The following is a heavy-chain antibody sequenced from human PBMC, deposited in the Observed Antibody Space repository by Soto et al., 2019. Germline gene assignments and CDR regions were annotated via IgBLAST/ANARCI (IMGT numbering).Heavy chain of an antibody. D-gene: IGHD3-22*01. CDR1: GFSISSGYF. Sequence: SETLSLTCAVSGFSISSGYFCGWIRQPPGKGPEWLGSIYHSGTTYYNPSVKGRVTISVDTSKNQFSLKMSSVTAADTAVYYCARDSSGYYWFDPWGQGTLVTVSS. CDR2: IYHSGTT. V-gene: IGHV4-38-2*02. CDR3: ARDSSGYYWFDP. J-gene: IGHJ5*02.